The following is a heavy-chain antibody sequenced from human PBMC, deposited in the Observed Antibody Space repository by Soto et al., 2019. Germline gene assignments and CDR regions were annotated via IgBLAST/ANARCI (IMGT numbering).Heavy chain of an antibody. Sequence: SETLSLTCAVYGGSFSGYYWSWIRQPPGKGLEWIGEINHSGSTNYNPSLKSRVTISVDTSKNQFSLKLSSVTAADTAVYYCARGRSDRCSSTSCRKHFDYWGQGTLVTVSS. CDR1: GGSFSGYY. CDR2: INHSGST. CDR3: ARGRSDRCSSTSCRKHFDY. J-gene: IGHJ4*02. V-gene: IGHV4-34*01. D-gene: IGHD2-2*01.